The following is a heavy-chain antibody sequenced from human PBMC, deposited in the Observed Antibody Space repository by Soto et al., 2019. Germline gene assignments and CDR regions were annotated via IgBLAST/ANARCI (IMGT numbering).Heavy chain of an antibody. V-gene: IGHV3-48*02. CDR1: GFTFSSYA. D-gene: IGHD3-3*01. Sequence: GGSLRLSCAASGFTFSSYAMSWVRQAPGKGLEWVSYISSSSSTIYYADSVKGRFTISRDNAKNSLYLQMNSLRDEDTAVYYCARDRYDFWSGYPKGAVWGQGTTVTVSS. J-gene: IGHJ6*02. CDR2: ISSSSSTI. CDR3: ARDRYDFWSGYPKGAV.